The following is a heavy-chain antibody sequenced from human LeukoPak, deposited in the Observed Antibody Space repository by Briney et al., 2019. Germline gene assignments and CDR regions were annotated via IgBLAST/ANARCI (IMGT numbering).Heavy chain of an antibody. CDR1: GGTFSSHA. D-gene: IGHD6-13*01. CDR3: ARAWRIAAAVDY. Sequence: ASVKVSCKASGGTFSSHAITWVRQAPGQGLEWMGRINPNSGGTNYAQKFQGRVTMTRDTSISTACMELSRLRSDDTAVYYCARAWRIAAAVDYWGQGTLVTVSS. V-gene: IGHV1-2*06. J-gene: IGHJ4*02. CDR2: INPNSGGT.